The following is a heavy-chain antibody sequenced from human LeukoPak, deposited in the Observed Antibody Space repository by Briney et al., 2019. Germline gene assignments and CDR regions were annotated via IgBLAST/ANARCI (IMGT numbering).Heavy chain of an antibody. J-gene: IGHJ4*02. CDR1: GFTFSNYY. D-gene: IGHD3-10*01. CDR3: ARDDGPYISGSYPDY. V-gene: IGHV3-74*01. Sequence: PGGSLRLSCAASGFTFSNYYMHWVRQAPGKGLVWVSRLSNDGSSTNYADSVKGRFTTSRDNAKNTVYLQMNSLRVEDTAVYSCARDDGPYISGSYPDYWGQGTLVTVSS. CDR2: LSNDGSST.